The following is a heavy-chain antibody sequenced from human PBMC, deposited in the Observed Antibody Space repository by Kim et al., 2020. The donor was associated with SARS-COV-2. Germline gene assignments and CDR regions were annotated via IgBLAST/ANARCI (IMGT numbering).Heavy chain of an antibody. V-gene: IGHV3-53*01. CDR3: AREEGYVYGSGRPTSGAY. CDR2: IYSGGDT. J-gene: IGHJ4*02. Sequence: GGSLRLSCAASGFTVSRDYMSWVRQAPGKGLEWVSVIYSGGDTYYADSVKGRFTISRDNSKNTVYLQMSSLRAEDTAVYYCAREEGYVYGSGRPTSGAYWGQGTLVTV. CDR1: GFTVSRDY. D-gene: IGHD3-10*01.